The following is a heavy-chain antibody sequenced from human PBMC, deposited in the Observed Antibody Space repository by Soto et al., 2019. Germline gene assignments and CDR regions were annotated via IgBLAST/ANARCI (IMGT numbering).Heavy chain of an antibody. CDR2: IIPIFGAA. Sequence: SVKVSCKASGGTFSSYAISWVRQAPGQGLEWMGGIIPIFGAANYAQKFQGRVTITADESTSTAYMELSSLRSEDTAVYYCARDPTAPYDSSAFDIWGQGTMVTVSS. V-gene: IGHV1-69*13. CDR1: GGTFSSYA. J-gene: IGHJ3*02. CDR3: ARDPTAPYDSSAFDI. D-gene: IGHD3-22*01.